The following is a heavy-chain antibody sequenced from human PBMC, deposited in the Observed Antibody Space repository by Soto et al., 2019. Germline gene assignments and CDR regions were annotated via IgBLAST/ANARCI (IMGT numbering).Heavy chain of an antibody. V-gene: IGHV1-69*05. CDR3: ARVLRFLEWSYDAFDI. CDR2: IIPIFGTA. Sequence: AASVKVSCNASGGTFSSYAISWVRQAPGQGLEWMGGIIPIFGTANYAQKFQGRVTMTRNTSISTAYMELSSLRSEDTAVYYCARVLRFLEWSYDAFDIWGQGTMVTVSS. J-gene: IGHJ3*02. CDR1: GGTFSSYA. D-gene: IGHD3-3*01.